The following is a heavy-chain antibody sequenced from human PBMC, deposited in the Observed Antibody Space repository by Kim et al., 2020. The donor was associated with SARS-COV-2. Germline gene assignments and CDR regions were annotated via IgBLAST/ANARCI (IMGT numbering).Heavy chain of an antibody. D-gene: IGHD3-16*02. CDR1: GFTFTSSA. CDR2: IVVGSGNT. Sequence: SVKVSCKASGFTFTSSAVQWVRQARGQRLEWIGWIVVGSGNTNYAQKFQERVTITRDMSTSTAYMELSSLRSEDTAVYYCAAWVSDYVWGSYRPAWHDAFDIWGQGTMVTVSS. V-gene: IGHV1-58*01. J-gene: IGHJ3*02. CDR3: AAWVSDYVWGSYRPAWHDAFDI.